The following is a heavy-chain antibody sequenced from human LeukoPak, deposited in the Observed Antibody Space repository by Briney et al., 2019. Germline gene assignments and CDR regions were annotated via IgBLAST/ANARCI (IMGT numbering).Heavy chain of an antibody. J-gene: IGHJ4*02. CDR1: GDSITTCY. Sequence: PSETLSLTCTVTGDSITTCYWNWMRQPAGKGLEWIGHIYASGTTNYNPSLKSRVTMSIDTSKNQFSLTVSSVTAADTAVYHCARGPANGWYDYWGQGTLVTVPS. V-gene: IGHV4-4*07. D-gene: IGHD6-19*01. CDR3: ARGPANGWYDY. CDR2: IYASGTT.